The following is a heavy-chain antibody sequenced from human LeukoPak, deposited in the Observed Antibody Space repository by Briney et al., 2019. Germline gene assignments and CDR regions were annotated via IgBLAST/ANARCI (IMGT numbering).Heavy chain of an antibody. J-gene: IGHJ6*03. Sequence: GGSLRLSCAASGFTFSSYGMHWVRQAPGKGLEWVAFIRYDGSNKYYADSVKGRFTISRDNSKNTLYLQMNSLRAEDTAVYYCAKGGEDYYYYMDVWGKGTTVTVSS. V-gene: IGHV3-30*02. CDR3: AKGGEDYYYYMDV. D-gene: IGHD3-10*01. CDR1: GFTFSSYG. CDR2: IRYDGSNK.